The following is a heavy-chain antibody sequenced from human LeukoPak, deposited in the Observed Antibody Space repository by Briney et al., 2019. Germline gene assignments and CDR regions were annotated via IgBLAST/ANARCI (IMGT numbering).Heavy chain of an antibody. D-gene: IGHD3-3*01. CDR2: INPNSVGT. J-gene: IGHJ3*02. V-gene: IGHV1-2*06. CDR3: ARGLRSDAFDI. CDR1: GYTFTGYY. Sequence: ASVKVSCKASGYTFTGYYMHWVRQAPGQGREWMGRINPNSVGTNYAQKFQGRVTMTRDTSISTAYMELSRLRSDDTAVYYCARGLRSDAFDIWGQGTMVTVSS.